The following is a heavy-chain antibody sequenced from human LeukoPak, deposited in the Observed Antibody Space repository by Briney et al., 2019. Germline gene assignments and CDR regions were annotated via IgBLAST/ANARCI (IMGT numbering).Heavy chain of an antibody. CDR3: ASGFRTGWCEDPYFDY. V-gene: IGHV1-2*02. CDR2: INPNSGGT. Sequence: ASVKVSCKASGYTFTGYYMHWVRQAPGQGLEWMGWINPNSGGTNYAQKFQGRVTMTRDTSISTAYMELSRLRSDDTAIYYCASGFRTGWCEDPYFDYWGQGTLVTVSS. J-gene: IGHJ4*02. CDR1: GYTFTGYY. D-gene: IGHD6-19*01.